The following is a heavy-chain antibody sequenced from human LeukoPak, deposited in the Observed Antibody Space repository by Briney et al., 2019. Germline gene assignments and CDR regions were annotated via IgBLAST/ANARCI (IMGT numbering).Heavy chain of an antibody. D-gene: IGHD3-10*01. J-gene: IGHJ4*02. CDR1: GGSISSGDYY. CDR3: ASVAMVRGVITG. CDR2: IYYSGST. Sequence: SQTLSLTCTVSGGSISSGDYYWSWIRQPPGKGLEWIGYIYYSGSTYYNPSLKSRVTISVDTSKNQFSLKLSSVTAADTAVYYCASVAMVRGVITGWGQGTLVTVSS. V-gene: IGHV4-30-4*01.